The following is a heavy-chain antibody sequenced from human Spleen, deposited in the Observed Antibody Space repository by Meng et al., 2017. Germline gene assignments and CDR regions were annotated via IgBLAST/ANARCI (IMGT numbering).Heavy chain of an antibody. CDR2: INHSGST. V-gene: IGHV4-34*01. J-gene: IGHJ4*02. Sequence: QGHPQQWGAGLLNPSATLSLTCVVSGGSFSDYYWSWIRQPPGKGLEWIGEINHSGSTNYNPSLESRATISVDTSQNNLSLKLSSVTAADSAVYYCARGPTTMAHDFDYWGQGTLVTVSS. CDR1: GGSFSDYY. CDR3: ARGPTTMAHDFDY. D-gene: IGHD4-11*01.